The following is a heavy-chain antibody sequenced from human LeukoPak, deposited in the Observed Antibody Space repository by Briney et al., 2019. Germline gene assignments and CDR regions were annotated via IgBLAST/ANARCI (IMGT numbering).Heavy chain of an antibody. J-gene: IGHJ4*02. Sequence: GGSLRLSCAASGFTFDNAWMSWVRQAPGKGLEWVGRIKGKADGETTDNAAPVKGRFTISRDDSKNTLYLQINSLNTEDTAVYYCATGTTGTPRWGQGALVTVSS. CDR1: GFTFDNAW. CDR3: ATGTTGTPR. D-gene: IGHD1-1*01. V-gene: IGHV3-15*01. CDR2: IKGKADGETT.